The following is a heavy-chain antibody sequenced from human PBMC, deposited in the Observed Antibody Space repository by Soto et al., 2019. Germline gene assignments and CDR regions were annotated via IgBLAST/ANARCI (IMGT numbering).Heavy chain of an antibody. CDR1: GFTFSSYG. V-gene: IGHV3-33*01. CDR2: IWYDGSNK. J-gene: IGHJ4*02. Sequence: QVQLVESGGGVVQPGRSLRLSCAASGFTFSSYGMHWVRQAPGKGLEWVAVIWYDGSNKYNADSVKGRFTISRDNSKNTLYLQMNSLRAEDTAVYYCARDRLRLDYFDYWGQGTLVTVSS. D-gene: IGHD3-16*01. CDR3: ARDRLRLDYFDY.